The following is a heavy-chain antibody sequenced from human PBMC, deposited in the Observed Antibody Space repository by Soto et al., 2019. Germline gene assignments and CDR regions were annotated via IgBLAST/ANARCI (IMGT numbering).Heavy chain of an antibody. CDR3: AREQYYDFWSGYSTSYYYYGMDV. D-gene: IGHD3-3*01. CDR1: GFTFSSYG. CDR2: IWYDGSNK. Sequence: SLTISCAASGFTFSSYGMHLVRQAPGKGLEWVAVIWYDGSNKYYADSVKGRFTISRDNSKNTLYLQMNSLRAEDTAVYYCAREQYYDFWSGYSTSYYYYGMDVWGQGTTVTVSS. V-gene: IGHV3-33*01. J-gene: IGHJ6*02.